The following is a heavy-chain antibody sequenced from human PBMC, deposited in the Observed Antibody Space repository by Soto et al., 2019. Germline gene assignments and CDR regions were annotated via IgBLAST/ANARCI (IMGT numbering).Heavy chain of an antibody. CDR3: ACIVATITGPYFDY. CDR1: GFTFSSYA. Sequence: GGSLRLSCAASGFTFSSYAMHWVRQAPGKGLEWVAVISYDGSNKYYADSVKGRFTISRDNSKNTLYLQMNSLRAEDTAVYYCACIVATITGPYFDYWGQGTLVTVSS. D-gene: IGHD5-12*01. J-gene: IGHJ4*02. CDR2: ISYDGSNK. V-gene: IGHV3-30-3*01.